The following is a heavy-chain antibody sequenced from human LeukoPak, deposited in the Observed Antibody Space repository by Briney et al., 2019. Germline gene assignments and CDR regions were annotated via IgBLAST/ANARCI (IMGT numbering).Heavy chain of an antibody. V-gene: IGHV1-69*13. CDR1: GGTFSSYA. D-gene: IGHD2-2*01. CDR3: ARDFCSTSCTLGY. CDR2: IIPIFGTA. Sequence: SVKVSCKASGGTFSSYAISWVRQAPGQGLEWMGGIIPIFGTANYAQKFQGRVTITADESTSTAYMELSSLRSEDTAMYYCARDFCSTSCTLGYWGQGTLVTVSS. J-gene: IGHJ4*02.